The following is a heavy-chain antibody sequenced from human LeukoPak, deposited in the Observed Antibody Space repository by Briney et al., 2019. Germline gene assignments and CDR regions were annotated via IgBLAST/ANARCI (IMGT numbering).Heavy chain of an antibody. CDR1: GGTFSSYA. CDR3: ARQRYFDWLLYSPLDY. CDR2: IIPIFGTA. J-gene: IGHJ4*02. Sequence: ASVKVSCKASGGTFSSYAISWVRQAPGQGLEWMGGIIPIFGTANYAQKFQGRVTITAAESTSTAYMELSSLRSEDTAVYYCARQRYFDWLLYSPLDYWGQGTLVTVSS. D-gene: IGHD3-9*01. V-gene: IGHV1-69*13.